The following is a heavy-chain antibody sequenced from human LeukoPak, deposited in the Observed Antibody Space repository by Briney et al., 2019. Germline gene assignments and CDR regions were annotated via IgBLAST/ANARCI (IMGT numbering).Heavy chain of an antibody. D-gene: IGHD6-13*01. J-gene: IGHJ4*02. CDR2: IYYSGST. CDR3: ARVEIAAAGTDFDY. V-gene: IGHV4-39*07. CDR1: GGSISSSSYY. Sequence: ASETLSLTCTVSGGSISSSSYYWGWIRQPPGKGLEWIGSIYYSGSTYYNPSLKSRVTISVDTSKNQFSLKLSSVTAADTAVYYCARVEIAAAGTDFDYWGQGTLVTVSS.